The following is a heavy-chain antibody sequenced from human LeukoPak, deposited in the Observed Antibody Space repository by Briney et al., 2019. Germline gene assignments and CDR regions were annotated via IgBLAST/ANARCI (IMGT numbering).Heavy chain of an antibody. J-gene: IGHJ4*02. V-gene: IGHV4-38-2*02. CDR2: IYQRATV. CDR1: GYSISSGYF. D-gene: IGHD2-21*01. Sequence: SETLSLTCNVSGYSISSGYFWGWVRQAPGKGLEWIGSIYQRATVHYNPSFKSRVTISLDTSKNHFSLNLRSMQASDTAVYYCARAFCVGECFVLHIFFDSWGQGTLVTVSS. CDR3: ARAFCVGECFVLHIFFDS.